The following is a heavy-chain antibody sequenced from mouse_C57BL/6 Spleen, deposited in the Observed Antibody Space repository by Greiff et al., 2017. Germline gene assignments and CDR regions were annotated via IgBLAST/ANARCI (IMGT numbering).Heavy chain of an antibody. D-gene: IGHD3-2*02. CDR3: ARDRGQLRPMDY. CDR1: GFTFSSYA. Sequence: EVKLVESGGGLVKPGGSLKLSCAASGFTFSSYAMSWVRQTPEKRLEWVATISDGGSYTYYPDNVKGRFTLSRDNAKNNLYLQMSHLKSEDTAMYYCARDRGQLRPMDYWGQGTSVTVSS. J-gene: IGHJ4*01. V-gene: IGHV5-4*01. CDR2: ISDGGSYT.